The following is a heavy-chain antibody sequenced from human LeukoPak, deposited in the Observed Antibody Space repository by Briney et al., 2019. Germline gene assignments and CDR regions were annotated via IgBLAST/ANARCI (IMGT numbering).Heavy chain of an antibody. CDR2: IGAGSAYT. J-gene: IGHJ4*02. D-gene: IGHD4-17*01. V-gene: IGHV3-23*01. CDR1: GFSFSIHG. CDR3: VQDFWATTGY. Sequence: GGSLRLSCAASGFSFSIHGMSWVRQAPGKGLEWVSAIGAGSAYTEYADSVKGRFTISRDDPKNTLLLQMYSLRAEDTAVYYCVQDFWATTGYWGQGTLVTVSS.